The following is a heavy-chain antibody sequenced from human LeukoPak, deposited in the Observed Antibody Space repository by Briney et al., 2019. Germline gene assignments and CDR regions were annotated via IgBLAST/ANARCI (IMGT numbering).Heavy chain of an antibody. CDR3: ARNVIVGYCSSTSCYDMFFDY. CDR2: ISYDGSNK. CDR1: EFTFSSYS. J-gene: IGHJ4*02. D-gene: IGHD2-2*01. V-gene: IGHV3-30*03. Sequence: GGSLRLSCAASEFTFSSYSMNWVRQAPGKGLEWVAVISYDGSNKYYADSVKGRFTISRDNSKNTLYLQMNSLRAEDTAVYYCARNVIVGYCSSTSCYDMFFDYWGQGTLVTVSS.